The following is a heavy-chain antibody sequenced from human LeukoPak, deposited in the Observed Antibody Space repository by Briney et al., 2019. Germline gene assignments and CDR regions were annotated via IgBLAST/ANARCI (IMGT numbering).Heavy chain of an antibody. CDR2: IYYSGST. CDR1: GGSISSYY. J-gene: IGHJ4*02. CDR3: AREGNHDYGDRH. D-gene: IGHD4-17*01. V-gene: IGHV4-59*12. Sequence: SETLSLTCTVSGGSISSYYWSWIRQPPGKGLEWIGYIYYSGSTYYNPSLKSRVTISVDTSKNQFSLKLSSVTAADTAVYYCAREGNHDYGDRHWGQGTLVTVSS.